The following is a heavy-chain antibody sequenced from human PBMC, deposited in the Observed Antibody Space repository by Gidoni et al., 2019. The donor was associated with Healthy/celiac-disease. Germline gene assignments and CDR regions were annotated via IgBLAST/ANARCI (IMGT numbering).Heavy chain of an antibody. J-gene: IGHJ4*02. CDR2: IYWDDDK. D-gene: IGHD6-19*01. Sequence: QITLKESGPTLVKPTQTLTLTCTFSGFSLSTSGVGVGWIRQPPEKALEWLALIYWDDDKRYSPSLKSRLTITKDTSKNQVVLTLTNMDPVDTATYYCAHHSRGQWLTKWGQGTLVTVSS. V-gene: IGHV2-5*02. CDR1: GFSLSTSGVG. CDR3: AHHSRGQWLTK.